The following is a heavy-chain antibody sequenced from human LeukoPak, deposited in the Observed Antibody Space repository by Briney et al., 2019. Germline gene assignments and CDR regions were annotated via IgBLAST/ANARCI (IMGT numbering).Heavy chain of an antibody. CDR1: GYTFASYY. J-gene: IGHJ2*01. V-gene: IGHV1-46*01. CDR2: INPSGGST. CDR3: ARAYSNYWYFDL. Sequence: ASVKASCKASGYTFASYYMHWVRQAPGQGLEWIGIINPSGGSTSYAQKFQGRVTMTRDTSTSTVYMELSSLRSEDTAVYYCARAYSNYWYFDLWGRGTLVTVSS. D-gene: IGHD4-11*01.